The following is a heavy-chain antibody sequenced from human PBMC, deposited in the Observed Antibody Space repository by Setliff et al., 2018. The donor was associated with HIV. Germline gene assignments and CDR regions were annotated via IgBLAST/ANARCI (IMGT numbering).Heavy chain of an antibody. CDR3: ARDVAGKYDF. Sequence: LRLSCAASGFTFSDCSMNWVRQAPGKGLEWISYITSTGSTIFYADSVKGRFTISRDNDKNSVHLQMTSLRAEDTAVYYCARDVAGKYDFWGQGTLVTVSS. J-gene: IGHJ4*02. CDR2: ITSTGSTI. CDR1: GFTFSDCS. V-gene: IGHV3-48*01. D-gene: IGHD2-15*01.